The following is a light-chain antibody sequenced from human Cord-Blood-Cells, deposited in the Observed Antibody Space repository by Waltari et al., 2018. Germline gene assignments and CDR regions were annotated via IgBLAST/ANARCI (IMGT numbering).Light chain of an antibody. CDR1: QSVSSSY. CDR2: GAS. CDR3: QQYGSSPYS. V-gene: IGKV3-20*01. J-gene: IGKJ2*03. Sequence: EIVLTQSPGTLSLSPGERATLPCRASQSVSSSYLAWYQQKPGQAPRLLIYGASSRATGIPDRFSGSGSGTDCTLTISRREPEDFAVYYCQQYGSSPYSFGQGTKLEIK.